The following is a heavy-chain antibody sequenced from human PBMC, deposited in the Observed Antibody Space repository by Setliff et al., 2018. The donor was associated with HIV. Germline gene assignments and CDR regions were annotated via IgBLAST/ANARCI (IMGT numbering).Heavy chain of an antibody. CDR2: ISGSGGDT. Sequence: GGSLRLSCASSGFTFSSYAMTWVRQAPGKGLECVAVISGSGGDTYYADSVKGRFTISRDNARNSLYLQMDSLRAEDTAVYYCVRDHMWAFDIWGQGTMVTVSS. J-gene: IGHJ3*02. CDR3: VRDHMWAFDI. CDR1: GFTFSSYA. V-gene: IGHV3-23*01. D-gene: IGHD2-21*01.